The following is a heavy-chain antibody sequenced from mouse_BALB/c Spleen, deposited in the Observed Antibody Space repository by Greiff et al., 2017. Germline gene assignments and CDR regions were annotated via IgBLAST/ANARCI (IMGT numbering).Heavy chain of an antibody. CDR3: ARNWDGYYFDY. CDR1: GYTFTSYW. V-gene: IGHV1-7*01. J-gene: IGHJ2*01. Sequence: QVQLQQSGAELAKPGASVKMSCKASGYTFTSYWMHWVKQRPGQGLEWIGYINPSTGYTEYNQKFKDKATLTADKSSSTAYMQLSSLTSEDSAVYYCARNWDGYYFDYWGQGTTLTVSS. D-gene: IGHD4-1*01. CDR2: INPSTGYT.